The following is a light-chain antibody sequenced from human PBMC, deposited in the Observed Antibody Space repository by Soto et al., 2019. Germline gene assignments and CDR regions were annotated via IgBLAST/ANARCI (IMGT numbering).Light chain of an antibody. CDR2: DAS. Sequence: DRVTLACRASEKINKWLAWYQQKPGKATKLLISDASSLESGVPYRFSGSGSGTEVTLTISSLQPDDFATYYCQQCNSYPWTFGQGTKVDIK. J-gene: IGKJ1*01. CDR1: EKINKW. V-gene: IGKV1-5*01. CDR3: QQCNSYPWT.